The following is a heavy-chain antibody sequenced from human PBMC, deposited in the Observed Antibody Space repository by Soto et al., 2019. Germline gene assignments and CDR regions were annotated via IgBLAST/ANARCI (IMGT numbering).Heavy chain of an antibody. D-gene: IGHD3-9*01. J-gene: IGHJ4*02. V-gene: IGHV4-30-2*03. CDR3: ARHSPDFDWLSQFDY. CDR1: GDTISTGGYT. CDR2: TYYSGST. Sequence: SETLSLTCDVSGDTISTGGYTWAWIRQPPGKALEWIGHTYYSGSTNYNPSLKSRVTISVDTSKNQFSLKLSSVTAADTAVYYCARHSPDFDWLSQFDYWGQGTLVTVSS.